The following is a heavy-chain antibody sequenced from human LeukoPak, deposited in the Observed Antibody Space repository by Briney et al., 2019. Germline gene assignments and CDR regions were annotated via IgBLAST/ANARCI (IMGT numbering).Heavy chain of an antibody. J-gene: IGHJ4*02. CDR1: GGSISSYY. CDR2: IYYSGST. V-gene: IGHV4-59*01. Sequence: SETLSLTCTVSGGSISSYYWSWIRQPPGKGLEWIGYIYYSGSTNYDPSLKSRVTISVDTSKNQFSLKLSSVTAADTAVYYCARVTEGVVVTFFDYWGQGTLVTVSS. D-gene: IGHD3-22*01. CDR3: ARVTEGVVVTFFDY.